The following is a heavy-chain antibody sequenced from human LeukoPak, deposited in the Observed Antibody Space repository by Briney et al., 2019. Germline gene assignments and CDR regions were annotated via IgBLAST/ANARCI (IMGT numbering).Heavy chain of an antibody. J-gene: IGHJ4*02. CDR1: GGSFSGYY. CDR2: INHSGST. Sequence: PSETLSLTCAVYGGSFSGYYWSWIRQPPGKGLEWIGEINHSGSTNYKPSLKSRVMISVDTSKNQISLKLSSVTAADTAVYYCARGRKYTSGYRVTELGSGYSDYWGQGTLVTVSS. D-gene: IGHD5-18*01. V-gene: IGHV4-34*01. CDR3: ARGRKYTSGYRVTELGSGYSDY.